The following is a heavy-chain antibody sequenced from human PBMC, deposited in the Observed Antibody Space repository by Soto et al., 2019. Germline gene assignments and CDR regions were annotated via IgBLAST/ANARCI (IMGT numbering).Heavy chain of an antibody. J-gene: IGHJ6*02. Sequence: GGSLRLSCAASGFTVSTKYMSWVRQAPGKGLKWVSVIYSGGSTYYADSVKGRFTISRDNSKNTLYIQMSSLRAEVTVVYYCVKGPQYYYYYGMDVWGQGTTVTVSS. CDR1: GFTVSTKY. V-gene: IGHV3-66*01. CDR2: IYSGGST. CDR3: VKGPQYYYYYGMDV.